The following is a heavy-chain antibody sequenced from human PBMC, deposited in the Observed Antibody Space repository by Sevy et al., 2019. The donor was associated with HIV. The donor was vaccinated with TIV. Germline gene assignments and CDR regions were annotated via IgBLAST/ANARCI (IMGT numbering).Heavy chain of an antibody. V-gene: IGHV3-30-3*01. CDR1: GFTFSSYA. CDR2: ISYDGSNK. J-gene: IGHJ6*03. Sequence: GGSLRLSCAASGFTFSSYAMHWVRQAPGKGLEWVAVISYDGSNKYYADSVKGRFTISRDNSKNTLYLQMNSLRAEDTAVYYCARDKLWFGPFRYYMDVWGKGTTVTVSS. D-gene: IGHD3-10*01. CDR3: ARDKLWFGPFRYYMDV.